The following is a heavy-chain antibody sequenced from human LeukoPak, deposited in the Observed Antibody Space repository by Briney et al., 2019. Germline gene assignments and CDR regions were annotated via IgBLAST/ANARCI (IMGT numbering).Heavy chain of an antibody. D-gene: IGHD3/OR15-3a*01. CDR2: IYYTGST. V-gene: IGHV4-59*01. J-gene: IGHJ4*02. CDR3: ARYEEFSTGYSASSPRHYFDH. CDR1: GGSINSYY. Sequence: SETLSLTCTVSGGSINSYYWSWIPQPPGKGLECIGHIYYTGSTYYKPSLESRVTISVDTAKDQISLKLSSVTAADTAVYYCARYEEFSTGYSASSPRHYFDHWGQGTLVTVSS.